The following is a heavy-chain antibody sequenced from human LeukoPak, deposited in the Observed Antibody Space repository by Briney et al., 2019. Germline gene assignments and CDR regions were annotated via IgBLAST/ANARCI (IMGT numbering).Heavy chain of an antibody. Sequence: PGGSLRLSCAASGFTFSDYYMSWIRQAPGKGLEWVSYISSRSSSIYYADSVKGRFTLSRDNAKNSLYLQMNSLRDEDTAVYYCARGDYGDRDLDYWGQGTLVTVSS. D-gene: IGHD4-17*01. V-gene: IGHV3-11*04. CDR2: ISSRSSSI. J-gene: IGHJ4*02. CDR3: ARGDYGDRDLDY. CDR1: GFTFSDYY.